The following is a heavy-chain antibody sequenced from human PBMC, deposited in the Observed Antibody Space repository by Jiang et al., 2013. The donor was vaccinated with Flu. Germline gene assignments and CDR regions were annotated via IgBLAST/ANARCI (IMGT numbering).Heavy chain of an antibody. CDR1: GFTLRSKW. D-gene: IGHD4-17*01. J-gene: IGHJ3*01. CDR3: AREYITVTDKSTFDL. V-gene: IGHV3-7*05. CDR2: IKGDGSEI. Sequence: QLVESGGGLVQPGGSLRLSCTASGFTLRSKWMTWVRQTPGKGLEWVANIKGDGSEINYVDSVKGRFTISRDNAKNSLHLQMNSLRVEDTAVYYCAREYITVTDKSTFDLWGQGTMVTVSS.